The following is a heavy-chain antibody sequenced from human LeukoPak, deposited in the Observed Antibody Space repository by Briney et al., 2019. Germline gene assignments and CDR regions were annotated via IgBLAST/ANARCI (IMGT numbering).Heavy chain of an antibody. D-gene: IGHD3-22*01. CDR3: ARVKRDYYDSSGYYYFDY. CDR1: GGSISSGSYY. Sequence: SETLSLTCTVSGGSISSGSYYWSWIRQPAGKGLEWIGRIYTSGSTNYNPSLRSRVTISVDTSKNQFSLKLSSVTAADTAVYYCARVKRDYYDSSGYYYFDYWGQGTLVTVSS. V-gene: IGHV4-61*02. J-gene: IGHJ4*02. CDR2: IYTSGST.